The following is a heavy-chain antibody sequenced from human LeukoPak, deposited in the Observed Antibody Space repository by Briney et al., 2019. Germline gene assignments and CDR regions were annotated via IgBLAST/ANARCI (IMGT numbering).Heavy chain of an antibody. CDR1: GFTFSSYA. D-gene: IGHD3-9*01. J-gene: IGHJ3*02. CDR2: ISGSGGST. V-gene: IGHV3-23*01. CDR3: AKGALRYFGWLLGAFDI. Sequence: GGSLRLSCAASGFTFSSYAMSWVRQAPGKGLEWVSAISGSGGSTYYADSVKGRFTISRDNSKNTLYLQMNSLRAEDTAVYYCAKGALRYFGWLLGAFDIWGQGTMVTVSS.